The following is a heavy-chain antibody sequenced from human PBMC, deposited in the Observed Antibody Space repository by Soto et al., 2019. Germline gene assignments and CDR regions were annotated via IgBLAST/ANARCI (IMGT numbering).Heavy chain of an antibody. Sequence: GGSLRLSCAASGFTFSSYGMHWVRQAPGKGLEWVAVIWYDGSNKYYADSVKGRFTISRDNSKNTLYLQMNSLRAEDTAVYYCARRSKRLRYGMDVWGQGXTVTVYS. CDR1: GFTFSSYG. CDR2: IWYDGSNK. CDR3: ARRSKRLRYGMDV. V-gene: IGHV3-33*01. J-gene: IGHJ6*02.